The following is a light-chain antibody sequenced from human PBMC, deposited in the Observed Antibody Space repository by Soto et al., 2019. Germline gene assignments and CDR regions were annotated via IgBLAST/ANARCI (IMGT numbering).Light chain of an antibody. V-gene: IGLV2-11*01. CDR3: SSHGGGNNFYI. CDR2: DVS. Sequence: QSALTQPRSVSGSPGQSVTISCTGTSSDVGGYNYVSWYQQYSGKAPKVMIYDVSKRPSGVPDRFSASKSGNAASLTVSGLQAEDEADYYCSSHGGGNNFYIFGTGTKVTV. CDR1: SSDVGGYNY. J-gene: IGLJ1*01.